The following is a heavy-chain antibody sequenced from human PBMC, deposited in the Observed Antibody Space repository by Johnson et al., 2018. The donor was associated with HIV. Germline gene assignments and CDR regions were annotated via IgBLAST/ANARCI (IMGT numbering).Heavy chain of an antibody. CDR1: GFTFSSYW. CDR2: INWNGGST. J-gene: IGHJ3*02. V-gene: IGHV3-74*01. CDR3: AREAGAFDI. Sequence: VQLVESGGGLVQPGGSLRLSCAASGFTFSSYWMHWVRQAPGKGLEWVSGINWNGGSTGYADSVKGRFTISRDNSKNTLYLQRNTRRAEDTAVYYGAREAGAFDIWGQGTTVTVSP.